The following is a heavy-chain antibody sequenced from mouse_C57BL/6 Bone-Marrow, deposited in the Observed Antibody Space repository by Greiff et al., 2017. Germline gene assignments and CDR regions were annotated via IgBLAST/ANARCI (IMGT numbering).Heavy chain of an antibody. CDR3: ARAGVYDVYYVRFAD. Sequence: QVQLQQPGAELVKPGASVKLSCKASGYTFTSYWMHWVKQRHGQGLEWIGMIHPNSGSTNYNEKFKSKATLTVDKSFSTAYMQLSSLTSAVSAVYDCARAGVYDVYYVRFADWGKGTLVTVSA. D-gene: IGHD2-3*01. CDR2: IHPNSGST. J-gene: IGHJ3*01. V-gene: IGHV1-64*01. CDR1: GYTFTSYW.